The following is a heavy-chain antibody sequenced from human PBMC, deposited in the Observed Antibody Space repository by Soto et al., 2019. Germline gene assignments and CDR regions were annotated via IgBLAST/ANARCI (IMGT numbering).Heavy chain of an antibody. J-gene: IGHJ6*02. V-gene: IGHV1-69*08. D-gene: IGHD2-2*01. CDR1: GGNRYT. CDR3: ARDSGRSDVVPAAISAMDV. Sequence: QVQLVQSGAEVKKPGSSVKVSCKGSGGNRYTITWVRQAPGQGLEWMGRIIPMFGIATYAQNFQGRVTISADKSTSTAYMELSSLRSEDTAVYYCARDSGRSDVVPAAISAMDVLGQGTTVTVSS. CDR2: IIPMFGIA.